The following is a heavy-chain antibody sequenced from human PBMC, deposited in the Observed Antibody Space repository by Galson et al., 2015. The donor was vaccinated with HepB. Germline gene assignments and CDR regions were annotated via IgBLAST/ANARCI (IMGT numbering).Heavy chain of an antibody. J-gene: IGHJ4*02. CDR1: GFTFGDYA. D-gene: IGHD3-22*01. Sequence: LRLSCAASGFTFGDYAMSWVRQAPGKGLEWVGFIRSKAYGGTTEYAASVKGRFTISRDDSKSIAYLQMNSLKTEDTAVYYCTSGDSSGYGTDWGQGTLVTVSS. CDR2: IRSKAYGGTT. V-gene: IGHV3-49*04. CDR3: TSGDSSGYGTD.